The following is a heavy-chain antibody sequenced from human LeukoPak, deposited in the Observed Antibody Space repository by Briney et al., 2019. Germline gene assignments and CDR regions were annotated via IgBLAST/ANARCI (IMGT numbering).Heavy chain of an antibody. Sequence: ASVKVSCKASGYTFTSYYIHWVRQAPGQGLEWMGWINPNSGGTNYAQKFQGRVTMTRDTSISTAYMELSRLRSDDTAVYYCASSAIAVAGTNQDYYYMDVWGKGTTVTVSS. V-gene: IGHV1-2*02. J-gene: IGHJ6*03. CDR1: GYTFTSYY. D-gene: IGHD6-19*01. CDR2: INPNSGGT. CDR3: ASSAIAVAGTNQDYYYMDV.